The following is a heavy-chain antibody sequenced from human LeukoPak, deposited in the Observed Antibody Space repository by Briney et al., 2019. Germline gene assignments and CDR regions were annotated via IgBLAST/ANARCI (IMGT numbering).Heavy chain of an antibody. J-gene: IGHJ4*02. CDR2: ISGSGGST. CDR1: GFALSNYA. CDR3: AKCQYSTGRCYFDY. D-gene: IGHD6-13*01. Sequence: GGSLRLSCAASGFALSNYAMSWVRQAPEKGLEWVSAISGSGGSTYYADSVQGRFTISRDNSKNTLDLQMNSLRAADTAVYYCAKCQYSTGRCYFDYWGQGTLVTVSS. V-gene: IGHV3-23*01.